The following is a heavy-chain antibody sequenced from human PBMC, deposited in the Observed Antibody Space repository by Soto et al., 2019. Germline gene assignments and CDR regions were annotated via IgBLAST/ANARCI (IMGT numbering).Heavy chain of an antibody. D-gene: IGHD3-16*02. CDR3: AKEMPTYYDYIWGSYRPTPLNAFDI. CDR1: GFTFSSYA. CDR2: ISGSGGST. V-gene: IGHV3-23*01. Sequence: GGSLRLSCAASGFTFSSYAMSWVRQAPGKGLERVSAISGSGGSTYYADNVKGRFTNSRDNSKNTLKQQKNSLRAEDTAVYYCAKEMPTYYDYIWGSYRPTPLNAFDIWGQGTMVTVSS. J-gene: IGHJ3*02.